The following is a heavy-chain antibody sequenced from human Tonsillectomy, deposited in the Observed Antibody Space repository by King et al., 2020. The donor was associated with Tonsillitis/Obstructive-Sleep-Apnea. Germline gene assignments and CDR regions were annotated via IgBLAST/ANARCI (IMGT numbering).Heavy chain of an antibody. D-gene: IGHD1-1*01. CDR1: GFTFNNYG. V-gene: IGHV3-33*01. CDR3: ASGSANWNPSEGFDN. CDR2: IWYDGTKK. Sequence: VQLVESGGGVVQPGRSLRLSCAASGFTFNNYGMNWVRQAPGRGLEWVALIWYDGTKKYYADSVKGRFTISRDNSNNTLYLQMNSLRAEDSALYFCASGSANWNPSEGFDNW. J-gene: IGHJ3*02.